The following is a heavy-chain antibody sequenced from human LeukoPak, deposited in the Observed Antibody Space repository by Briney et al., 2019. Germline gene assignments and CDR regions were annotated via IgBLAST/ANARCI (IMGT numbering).Heavy chain of an antibody. CDR1: GGSISSYY. CDR3: ARRCSSWLSYNWFDP. Sequence: SETLSLTCTVSGGSISSYYWSWIRQPPGKGLEWIGYIYYNGSTNYNPSLKSRVTISVDTSKNQFSLKLSSVTAADTAVYYCARRCSSWLSYNWFDPWGQGTLVTVSS. V-gene: IGHV4-59*08. J-gene: IGHJ5*02. CDR2: IYYNGST. D-gene: IGHD6-13*01.